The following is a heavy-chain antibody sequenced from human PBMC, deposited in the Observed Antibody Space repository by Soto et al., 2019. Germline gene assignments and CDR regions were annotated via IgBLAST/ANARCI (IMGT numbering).Heavy chain of an antibody. Sequence: SETLSLTCTVSGGSISGYYWSWIRQPPGKGLEWIGYIYYSGSTTHNPSLKSRVTISVDASRNQFSLRLSSVTAADTAVYYCARVDGYNQEFDYWGQGTLVTVSS. V-gene: IGHV4-59*01. CDR3: ARVDGYNQEFDY. D-gene: IGHD5-12*01. CDR1: GGSISGYY. CDR2: IYYSGST. J-gene: IGHJ4*02.